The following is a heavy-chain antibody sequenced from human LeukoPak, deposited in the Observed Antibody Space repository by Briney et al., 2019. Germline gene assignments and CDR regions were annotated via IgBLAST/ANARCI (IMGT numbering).Heavy chain of an antibody. D-gene: IGHD3-3*01. CDR2: INPSGGST. Sequence: ASVKVSCKASGYTFTSYYMHWVRQAPGQGLEWMGIINPSGGSTSYAQKFQGRVTMTRDTSTSTVYMELSGLRSEDTAVYYCASGLITIFYYYGMDVWGQGTTVTVSS. CDR3: ASGLITIFYYYGMDV. V-gene: IGHV1-46*01. CDR1: GYTFTSYY. J-gene: IGHJ6*02.